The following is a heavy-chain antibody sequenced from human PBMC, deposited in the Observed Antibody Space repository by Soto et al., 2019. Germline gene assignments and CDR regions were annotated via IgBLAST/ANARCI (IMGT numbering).Heavy chain of an antibody. J-gene: IGHJ3*02. CDR1: GFSISTYA. CDR2: ILYNGNNK. CDR3: ARRSFPYSGSPLEPWSDALDI. V-gene: IGHV3-30*04. D-gene: IGHD1-26*01. Sequence: QVQLVESGGGVVQPGRSLRLSCAASGFSISTYALHWVRQAPGKGPEWVAIILYNGNNKHYADSVKGRFTISRDNSKNTVDLQMNSLRVEDTAMYYCARRSFPYSGSPLEPWSDALDIWGQGTMVTVSS.